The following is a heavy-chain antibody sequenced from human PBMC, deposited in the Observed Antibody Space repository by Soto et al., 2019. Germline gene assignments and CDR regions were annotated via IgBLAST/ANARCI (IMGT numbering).Heavy chain of an antibody. Sequence: SGPTLVNPTQTLTLTCTFSGFSLNTGGVGVGRIRQPPGKALEWLALIYWDDDKRYSPSLESRLTITKDTSKNQVVLTMTNVHPADTATYYCAHRESDREAYWGPGTLVTVSS. CDR3: AHRESDREAY. CDR1: GFSLNTGGVG. J-gene: IGHJ4*02. D-gene: IGHD3-10*01. CDR2: IYWDDDK. V-gene: IGHV2-5*02.